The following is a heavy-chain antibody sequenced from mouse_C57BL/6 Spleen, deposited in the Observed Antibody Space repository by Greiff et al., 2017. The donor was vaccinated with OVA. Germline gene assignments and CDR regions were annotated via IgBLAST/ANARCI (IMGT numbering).Heavy chain of an antibody. CDR3: ARSYYSNYVYFDV. J-gene: IGHJ1*03. Sequence: VQLQQSGPELVKPGASVKISCKASGYTFTDYYMNWVKQSHGKSLEWIGDINPNNGGTSYNQKFKGKATLTVDKSSSTAYMELRSLTSEDSAVYYCARSYYSNYVYFDVWGTGTTVTVSS. CDR2: INPNNGGT. CDR1: GYTFTDYY. D-gene: IGHD2-5*01. V-gene: IGHV1-26*01.